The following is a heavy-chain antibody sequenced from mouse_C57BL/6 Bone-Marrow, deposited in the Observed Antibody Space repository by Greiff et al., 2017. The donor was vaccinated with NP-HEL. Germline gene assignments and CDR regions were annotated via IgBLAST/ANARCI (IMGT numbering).Heavy chain of an antibody. V-gene: IGHV5-4*01. D-gene: IGHD2-2*01. J-gene: IGHJ2*01. CDR1: GFTFSSYA. CDR2: ISDGGSYT. Sequence: EVQRVESGGGLVKPGGSLKLSCAASGFTFSSYAMSWVRQTPEKRLEWVATISDGGSYTYYPDNVKGRFTISRDNAKNNLYLQMSHLKSEDTAMYYCARGGYPLFDYWGQGTTLTVSS. CDR3: ARGGYPLFDY.